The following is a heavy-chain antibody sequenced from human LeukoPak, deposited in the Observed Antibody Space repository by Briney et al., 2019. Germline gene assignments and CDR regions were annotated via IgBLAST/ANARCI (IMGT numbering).Heavy chain of an antibody. CDR2: IGTAGDT. V-gene: IGHV3-13*01. Sequence: PGGSLRLSCAASGFTFSSYDMHWVRQVTGKGLEWVSAIGTAGDTYYPGSVKGRFTISRENAKNSLYLQMNSLRAGDTAVYYCARVTSLYASGADAFDIWGQGTMVTVSS. D-gene: IGHD3-10*01. J-gene: IGHJ3*02. CDR3: ARVTSLYASGADAFDI. CDR1: GFTFSSYD.